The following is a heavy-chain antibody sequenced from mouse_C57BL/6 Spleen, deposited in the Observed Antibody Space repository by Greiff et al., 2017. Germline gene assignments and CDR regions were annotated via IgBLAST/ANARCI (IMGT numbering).Heavy chain of an antibody. D-gene: IGHD2-4*01. CDR1: GFTFSSYA. Sequence: EVMLVESGGGLVKPGGSLKLSCAASGFTFSSYAMSWVRQTPEKRLEWVATISDGGSYTYYPDNVKGRFTISRDNAKNNLYLQMSHLKSEDTAMYYCARAYDYDQRYFDVWGTGTTVTVSS. CDR3: ARAYDYDQRYFDV. J-gene: IGHJ1*03. CDR2: ISDGGSYT. V-gene: IGHV5-4*03.